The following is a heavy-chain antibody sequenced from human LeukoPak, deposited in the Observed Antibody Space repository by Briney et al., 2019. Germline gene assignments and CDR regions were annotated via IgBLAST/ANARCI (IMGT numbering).Heavy chain of an antibody. Sequence: GASAKVSCKASGYTFTGYYMHWVRQAPGKGLEWMGGFDPEDGETIYAQKFQGRVTMTEDTSTDTAYMELRSLRSDDTAVYYCARVSFRLRPDYWGQGTLVTVSS. D-gene: IGHD4-17*01. CDR1: GYTFTGYY. CDR3: ARVSFRLRPDY. CDR2: FDPEDGET. V-gene: IGHV1-24*01. J-gene: IGHJ4*02.